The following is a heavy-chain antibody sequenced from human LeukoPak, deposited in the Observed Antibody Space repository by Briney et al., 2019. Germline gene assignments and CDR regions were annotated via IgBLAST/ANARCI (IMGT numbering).Heavy chain of an antibody. CDR2: IYTSGST. CDR3: SREYDILTGSLGY. V-gene: IGHV4-61*02. Sequence: SETLSLTSTVSGGSISSGSYYWSWIRQPAGKGLEWIGRIYTSGSTNYNPSLKSRVTISVDTSKNQFSLKLSFVTAADTAVYYCSREYDILTGSLGYWGQGTLVTVSS. D-gene: IGHD3-9*01. J-gene: IGHJ4*02. CDR1: GGSISSGSYY.